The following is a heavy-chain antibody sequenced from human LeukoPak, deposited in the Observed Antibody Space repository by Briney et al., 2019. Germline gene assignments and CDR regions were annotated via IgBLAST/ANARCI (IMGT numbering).Heavy chain of an antibody. CDR3: ARDRNRSYFDY. J-gene: IGHJ4*02. CDR1: GFTFTNFA. CDR2: ISYEGSNE. V-gene: IGHV3-33*05. Sequence: GGSLRLSCAASGFTFTNFAMHWVRQAPGRGLEWVAIISYEGSNEYSADSVKGRFTISRDNSRNTLNLKMNSLRADDTAVYYCARDRNRSYFDYWGQGTLVTVSS.